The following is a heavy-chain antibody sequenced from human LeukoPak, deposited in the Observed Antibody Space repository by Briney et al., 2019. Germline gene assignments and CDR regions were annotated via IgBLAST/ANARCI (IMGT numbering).Heavy chain of an antibody. Sequence: ASVKVSCKASGYTFTGYYMHWVRQAPGQGLEWMGWINPNSGGTNYAQKFQGRVTMTRDTSISTAYMELSRLRSDDTAVYYCARDRGPPNIAAAPFGHWGQGTLVTVSS. CDR2: INPNSGGT. CDR1: GYTFTGYY. CDR3: ARDRGPPNIAAAPFGH. J-gene: IGHJ4*02. D-gene: IGHD6-13*01. V-gene: IGHV1-2*02.